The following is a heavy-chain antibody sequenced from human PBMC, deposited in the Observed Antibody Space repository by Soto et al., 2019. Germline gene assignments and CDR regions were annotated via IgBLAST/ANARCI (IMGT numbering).Heavy chain of an antibody. CDR3: VRSGDYRSGSYWYFFDY. Sequence: PSETLSLTCTVSGGSISSYYWSWIRQPPGKGLEWIGYIYYSGSTNYNPSLKGRFTISRDNAKNSLFLQLNSLRAEDTALYYCVRSGDYRSGSYWYFFDYWGQGALVTVSS. CDR1: GGSISSYY. V-gene: IGHV4-59*12. D-gene: IGHD3-10*01. J-gene: IGHJ4*02. CDR2: IYYSGST.